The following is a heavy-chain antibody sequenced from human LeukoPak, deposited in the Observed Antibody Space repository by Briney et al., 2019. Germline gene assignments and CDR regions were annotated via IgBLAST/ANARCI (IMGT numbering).Heavy chain of an antibody. CDR2: INPNSGVT. D-gene: IGHD3-3*01. CDR3: ARGDDFWSGYYSVVNYFDY. J-gene: IGHJ4*02. CDR1: GYTFTGYY. Sequence: ASVKVSCKASGYTFTGYYMHWVRQAPGHGLEWMGWINPNSGVTIYAQKFQGRVTMTRDTSISTAYMELSRLRSAGTAVYYCARGDDFWSGYYSVVNYFDYWGQGTLVTVSS. V-gene: IGHV1-2*02.